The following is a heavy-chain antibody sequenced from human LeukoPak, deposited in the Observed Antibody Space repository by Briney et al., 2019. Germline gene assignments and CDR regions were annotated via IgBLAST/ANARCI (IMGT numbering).Heavy chain of an antibody. CDR2: ISGSGGST. J-gene: IGHJ5*02. CDR1: GFTFSSYA. Sequence: GGSLRLSYAASGFTFSSYAMSWVRQAPGKGLEWVSAISGSGGSTYYADSVKGRFTISRDNSKNTLYLQMNSLRAEDTAVYYCAKELLADSTGVAAAGPNWFDPWGQGTLVTVSS. D-gene: IGHD6-13*01. V-gene: IGHV3-23*01. CDR3: AKELLADSTGVAAAGPNWFDP.